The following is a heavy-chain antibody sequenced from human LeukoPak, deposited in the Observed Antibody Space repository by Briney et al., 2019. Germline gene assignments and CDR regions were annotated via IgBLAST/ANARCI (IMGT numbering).Heavy chain of an antibody. CDR1: GGSISGSSYY. D-gene: IGHD6-13*01. V-gene: IGHV4-39*01. Sequence: PSETLSLTCTVSGGSISGSSYYWGWIRQPPGKGLEWIGSIYYSGSTYYNPSLKSRVTISVDTSKNQFSLKLSSVTAADTAVYYCAEAAAGTEDWGQGTLVTVSS. CDR3: AEAAAGTED. CDR2: IYYSGST. J-gene: IGHJ4*02.